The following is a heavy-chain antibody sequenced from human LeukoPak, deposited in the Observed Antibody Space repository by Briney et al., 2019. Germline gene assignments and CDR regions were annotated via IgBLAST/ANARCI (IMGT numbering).Heavy chain of an antibody. Sequence: GASVKVSCKASGYTFTSYDINWVRQATGQGLEWMGWVNPNSGNTGYAQKFQGRVTMTRNTSISTAYMELSSLRSEDTAVYYCARGRIAVADTYYYYYGMDVWGQGTTVTVSS. V-gene: IGHV1-8*01. CDR2: VNPNSGNT. CDR1: GYTFTSYD. CDR3: ARGRIAVADTYYYYYGMDV. J-gene: IGHJ6*02. D-gene: IGHD6-19*01.